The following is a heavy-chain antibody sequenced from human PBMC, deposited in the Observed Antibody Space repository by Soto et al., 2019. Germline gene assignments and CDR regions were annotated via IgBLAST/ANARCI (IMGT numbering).Heavy chain of an antibody. CDR1: GFTFSDYY. J-gene: IGHJ5*02. V-gene: IGHV3-11*01. D-gene: IGHD3-3*01. CDR3: ARAAIFGVVMGRFDP. Sequence: GGSLRLSCAASGFTFSDYYMSWIRQAPGKGLEWVSYISSSGSTIYYADSVKGRFTISRDNAKNSLYLQMNSLRADDTAVYYCARAAIFGVVMGRFDPWGQGTLVTVSS. CDR2: ISSSGSTI.